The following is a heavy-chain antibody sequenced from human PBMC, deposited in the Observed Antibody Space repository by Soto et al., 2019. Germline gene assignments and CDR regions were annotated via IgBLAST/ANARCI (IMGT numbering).Heavy chain of an antibody. Sequence: PSETLSLTCTLSGGSISGYYWSWIRQPPGKGLEWIGCVYYSGSTKYNPSLESRVTISVDMSNNQFSLMLTSVTAADTAVYYCAKYRRTDAEGYRLDFWGQGTLVTVSS. CDR2: VYYSGST. CDR3: AKYRRTDAEGYRLDF. D-gene: IGHD5-12*01. CDR1: GGSISGYY. J-gene: IGHJ4*02. V-gene: IGHV4-59*01.